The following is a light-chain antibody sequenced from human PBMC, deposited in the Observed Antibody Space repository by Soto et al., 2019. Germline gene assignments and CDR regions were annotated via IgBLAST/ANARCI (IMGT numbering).Light chain of an antibody. CDR2: DVS. J-gene: IGLJ3*02. Sequence: QSALTQPRSVSGSPGQSVTISCTGTSGDVGGSHYVSWYQQHPGKAPKLMIYDVSKRPAGVPDRLFDSKSGNTASLTISGLQAEDEADYYCCSYAGSYTWVFGGGTKLTVL. CDR3: CSYAGSYTWV. V-gene: IGLV2-11*01. CDR1: SGDVGGSHY.